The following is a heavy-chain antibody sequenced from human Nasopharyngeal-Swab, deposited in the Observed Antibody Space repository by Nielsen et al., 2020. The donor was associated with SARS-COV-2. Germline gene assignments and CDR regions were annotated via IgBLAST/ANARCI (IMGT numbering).Heavy chain of an antibody. Sequence: GESLQISCAASGFTFSSYSMNWVRQAPGKGLEWVSYISSSSSTIYYADSVKGRFTISRDNAKNSLYLQMNSLRDEDTAVYYCARAHYDSSGYYYFDYWGQGTLVTVSS. J-gene: IGHJ4*02. D-gene: IGHD3-22*01. V-gene: IGHV3-48*02. CDR1: GFTFSSYS. CDR2: ISSSSSTI. CDR3: ARAHYDSSGYYYFDY.